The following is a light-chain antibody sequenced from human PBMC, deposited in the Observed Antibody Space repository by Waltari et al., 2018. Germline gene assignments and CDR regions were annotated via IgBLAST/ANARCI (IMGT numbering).Light chain of an antibody. J-gene: IGKJ4*01. V-gene: IGKV1-16*02. Sequence: DIQMTQSPSSLSTSVGDRVTITCRASQDITNYLVWLQQKPGKAPKSLIYDASSLHSGVPSKFSGSGSGTDFTLTISSLRPEDVATYYCQQYHSYPLTFGAGTKVEIK. CDR1: QDITNY. CDR2: DAS. CDR3: QQYHSYPLT.